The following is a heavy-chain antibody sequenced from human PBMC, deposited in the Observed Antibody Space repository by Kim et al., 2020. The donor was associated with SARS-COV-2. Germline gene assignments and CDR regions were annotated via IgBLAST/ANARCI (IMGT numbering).Heavy chain of an antibody. V-gene: IGHV3-23*01. CDR2: ISGSGGGT. CDR1: GFTFSSNA. Sequence: GGSLRRSCAASGFTFSSNAMTWVRQAPGKGLEWVSAISGSGGGTYYADSVKGRFTISRDNTRNTLYLQLNSLRAEDTAVYYCAARAGDYDILTGYYQPWGQGTLVTVSS. CDR3: AARAGDYDILTGYYQP. D-gene: IGHD3-9*01. J-gene: IGHJ5*02.